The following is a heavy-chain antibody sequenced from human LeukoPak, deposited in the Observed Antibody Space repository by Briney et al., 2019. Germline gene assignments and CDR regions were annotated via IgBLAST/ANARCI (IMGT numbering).Heavy chain of an antibody. V-gene: IGHV3-48*03. CDR2: ISSSGSTI. Sequence: GGSLRLSCAASGFTFSSYEMNWVRQAPGKGLEWVSYISSSGSTIYYADSVKGRSTISRDNSKNTLYLQMNSLRPEDTAVYYCAKDLIPFMITFGGVKDSWGQGTLVTVSS. CDR3: AKDLIPFMITFGGVKDS. CDR1: GFTFSSYE. J-gene: IGHJ4*02. D-gene: IGHD3-16*01.